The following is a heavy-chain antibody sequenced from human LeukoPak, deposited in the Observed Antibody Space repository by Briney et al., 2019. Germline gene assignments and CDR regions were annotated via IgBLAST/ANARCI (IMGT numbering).Heavy chain of an antibody. Sequence: GGSLRLSSAASGFTFSSYWMSWVRQAPGKGLEWVANIKQDGSEKYYVDSVKGRFTISRDNAKNSLYLQMNSLRAEDTAVYYCAKDQGSGWYPYYFDYWGQGTLVTVSS. J-gene: IGHJ4*02. CDR2: IKQDGSEK. V-gene: IGHV3-7*03. CDR3: AKDQGSGWYPYYFDY. CDR1: GFTFSSYW. D-gene: IGHD6-19*01.